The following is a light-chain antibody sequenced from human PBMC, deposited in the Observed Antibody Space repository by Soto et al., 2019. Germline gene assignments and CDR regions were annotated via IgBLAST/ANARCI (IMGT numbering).Light chain of an antibody. Sequence: EIVLTQSPGTLSLSPGERATLSCRASHTISSSYLAWYQQKPGQAPRLLMYGISRRATGIPDRFSGSGSGTDFTLTITRLEPEDFAVYYCQQYNKWPQTFGQGTKVDIK. CDR2: GIS. CDR3: QQYNKWPQT. CDR1: HTISSSY. J-gene: IGKJ1*01. V-gene: IGKV3-20*01.